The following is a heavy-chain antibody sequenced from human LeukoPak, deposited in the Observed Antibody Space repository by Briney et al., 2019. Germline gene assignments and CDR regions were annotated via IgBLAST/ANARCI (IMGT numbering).Heavy chain of an antibody. CDR1: RFTFSDYW. J-gene: IGHJ4*02. Sequence: GGSLRLSCAASRFTFSDYWMSWVRQAPGKGLEWVANIKQDGGEKYYVDSVKGRFTISRDNAKNSLYLQMNSLRAEDTAVYYCARSHRSFASGSGDFWGQGTLVTVSS. V-gene: IGHV3-7*05. D-gene: IGHD3-10*01. CDR2: IKQDGGEK. CDR3: ARSHRSFASGSGDF.